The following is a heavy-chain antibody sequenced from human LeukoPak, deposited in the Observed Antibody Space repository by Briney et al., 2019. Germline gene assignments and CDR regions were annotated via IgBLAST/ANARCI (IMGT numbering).Heavy chain of an antibody. J-gene: IGHJ4*02. CDR3: ASFRWAIGFEN. Sequence: KPSETLSLTCAVSGYSISSGYYWGWIRQPPGKGLEWIGSIYHSGSTYYNPSLKSRVTISVDTSKNQFSLKLNSVTAADTAVYYCASFRWAIGFENWGQGTLVTVSS. V-gene: IGHV4-38-2*01. CDR1: GYSISSGYY. D-gene: IGHD3-22*01. CDR2: IYHSGST.